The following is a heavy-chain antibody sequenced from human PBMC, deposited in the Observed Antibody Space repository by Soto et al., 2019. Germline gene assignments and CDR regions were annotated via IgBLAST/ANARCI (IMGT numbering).Heavy chain of an antibody. CDR3: AKDFGAWSDS. V-gene: IGHV3-30*18. CDR2: ISYDGTDK. D-gene: IGHD6-19*01. CDR1: GFAFSTYG. Sequence: QVHLVESGGGVVQPGRSLTISCVGSGFAFSTYGMHWVRQAPAKGLAWVALISYDGTDKYYADSVKGRFRISRDNSKQTLSLQMDSLRPEDTAVYYCAKDFGAWSDSWGQGTLVNVSS. J-gene: IGHJ5*02.